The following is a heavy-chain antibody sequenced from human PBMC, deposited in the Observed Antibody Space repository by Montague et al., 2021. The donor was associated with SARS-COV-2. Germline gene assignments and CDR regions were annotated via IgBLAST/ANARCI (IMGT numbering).Heavy chain of an antibody. D-gene: IGHD3-10*01. CDR2: ISGDGGFT. CDR1: GFTFDDYA. J-gene: IGHJ4*02. CDR3: AKDFGALWFGELFSYYFDY. V-gene: IGHV3-43*02. Sequence: SLSLSCAASGFTFDDYAMHWFRQAPGKGLEWVSLISGDGGFTYYADSVKGRFTISRDNSKNSLYLQMNSLRPEDTALYSCAKDFGALWFGELFSYYFDYWGQGTLVTVSS.